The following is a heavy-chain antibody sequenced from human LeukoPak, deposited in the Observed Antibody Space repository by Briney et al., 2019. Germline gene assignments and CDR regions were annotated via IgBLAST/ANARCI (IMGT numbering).Heavy chain of an antibody. CDR2: TYYRSKLYN. J-gene: IGHJ4*02. CDR1: GDIFSSNSAA. Sequence: SQTLSLTCALSGDIFSSNSAAWNWIRQSPSRGLEWLGRTYYRSKLYNDYAVSVRSRITINPDASKNQFSLQLNSVTPEDTAVYYCARVTRRVIDYWGQGTLVTVSS. V-gene: IGHV6-1*01. CDR3: ARVTRRVIDY. D-gene: IGHD3-10*01.